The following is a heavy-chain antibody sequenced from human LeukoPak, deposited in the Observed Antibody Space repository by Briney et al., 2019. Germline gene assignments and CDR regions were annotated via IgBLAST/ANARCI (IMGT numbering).Heavy chain of an antibody. V-gene: IGHV3-21*01. Sequence: GGSLRLSCAASGFTFSSYSMNWVRQAPGKGLEWVSSISSSSSYIYYADSVKGRFTISRDNAKNSLYLQMNSLRAEDTAVYYCARTMVRPMNDAFDIWGQGAMVTVSS. D-gene: IGHD3-10*01. CDR3: ARTMVRPMNDAFDI. CDR2: ISSSSSYI. J-gene: IGHJ3*02. CDR1: GFTFSSYS.